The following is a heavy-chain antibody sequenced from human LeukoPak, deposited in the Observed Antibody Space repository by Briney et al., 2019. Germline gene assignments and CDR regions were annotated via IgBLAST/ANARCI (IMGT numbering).Heavy chain of an antibody. V-gene: IGHV1-46*01. CDR3: ARMGETAYYYMDV. CDR2: INPSGGST. Sequence: ASVKVSCKASGYTFTSYYMHWVRQAPGQGLEWMGIINPSGGSTSYAQKFQGRVNMTRDMSTSTVYMELSSLRSEDTAVYYCARMGETAYYYMDVWGKGTTVTVSS. CDR1: GYTFTSYY. J-gene: IGHJ6*03. D-gene: IGHD5-24*01.